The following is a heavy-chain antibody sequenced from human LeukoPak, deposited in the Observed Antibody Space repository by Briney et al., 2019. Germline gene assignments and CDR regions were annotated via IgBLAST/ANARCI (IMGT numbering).Heavy chain of an antibody. J-gene: IGHJ4*02. CDR1: GFTFSSYS. Sequence: GGSLRLSCAASGFTFSSYSMNWVRQAPGKGLEWVSSISSSSSYIYYADSVKGRFTISRDNAKNSLYLQMNSLRAEDTAVYYCAREVARRVYYDSSGWSFDYWGQGTLVTVSS. CDR3: AREVARRVYYDSSGWSFDY. CDR2: ISSSSSYI. D-gene: IGHD3-22*01. V-gene: IGHV3-21*01.